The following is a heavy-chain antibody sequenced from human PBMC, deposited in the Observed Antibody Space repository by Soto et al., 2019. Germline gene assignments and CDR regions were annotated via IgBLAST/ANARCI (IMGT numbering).Heavy chain of an antibody. CDR3: AKDRAYSSGWYSVIDV. CDR1: GFTFDDYA. J-gene: IGHJ6*02. V-gene: IGHV3-9*01. Sequence: EVQLVESGGGLVQPGRSLRLSCAASGFTFDDYAMHWVRQAPGKGLEWVSGISWNSGSIGYADSVKGRFTISRDNAKNFLYLQMNSLRPEDTALYYCAKDRAYSSGWYSVIDVWGQGTTVTVSS. D-gene: IGHD6-19*01. CDR2: ISWNSGSI.